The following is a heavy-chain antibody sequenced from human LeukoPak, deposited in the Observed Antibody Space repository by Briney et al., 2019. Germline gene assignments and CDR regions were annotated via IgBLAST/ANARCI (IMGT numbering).Heavy chain of an antibody. CDR2: INHSGST. CDR3: ARSMVREVILSARRANWFDP. CDR1: GGSFSGYY. Sequence: SETLSLTCAVYGGSFSGYYWSWIRQPPGKGLEWIGEINHSGSTSYNPSLKSRVTISLYTSKNQFSLKLSSVTAADTAVYYCARSMVREVILSARRANWFDPWGQGTLATVSS. D-gene: IGHD3-10*01. V-gene: IGHV4-34*01. J-gene: IGHJ5*02.